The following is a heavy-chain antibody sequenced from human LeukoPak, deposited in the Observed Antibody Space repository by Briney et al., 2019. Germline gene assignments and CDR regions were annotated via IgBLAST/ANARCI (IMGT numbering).Heavy chain of an antibody. V-gene: IGHV3-30-3*01. CDR3: ARQAGVT. D-gene: IGHD6-19*01. CDR2: ISYDGSNE. CDR1: GFTFSSYA. J-gene: IGHJ5*02. Sequence: GSLRLSCAASGFTFSSYAMHWVRQAPGNGLEWVALISYDGSNEYYADSVKGRFTISRDNAKNSLYLQMNSLRAEDTAVYYCARQAGVTWGQGTLVTVSS.